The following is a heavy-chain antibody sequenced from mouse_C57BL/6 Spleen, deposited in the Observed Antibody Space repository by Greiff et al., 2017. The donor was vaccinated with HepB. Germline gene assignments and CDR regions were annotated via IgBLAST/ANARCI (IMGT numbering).Heavy chain of an antibody. D-gene: IGHD1-1*01. CDR3: ARDYYGSSNFDY. Sequence: VQLKESGPGLVKPSQSLSLTCSVTGYSIPSGYYWNWIRQFPGNKLEWMGYISYDGSNNYNPSLKNRISITRDTSKNQFFLKLNSVTTEDTATYYCARDYYGSSNFDYWGQGTTLTVSS. J-gene: IGHJ2*01. CDR1: GYSIPSGYY. V-gene: IGHV3-6*01. CDR2: ISYDGSN.